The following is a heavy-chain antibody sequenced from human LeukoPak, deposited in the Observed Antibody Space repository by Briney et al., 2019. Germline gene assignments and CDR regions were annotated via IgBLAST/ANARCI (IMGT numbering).Heavy chain of an antibody. D-gene: IGHD6-13*01. J-gene: IGHJ4*02. CDR3: AKGGSSWYPDY. V-gene: IGHV3-30*02. CDR1: GFTFSSYG. Sequence: QPGGSLRLSCAASGFTFSSYGMHWVRQAPGKGLEWVAFIRHDGSYKYYADSVKGRFTISRDNSGNTLNLQMNSLRAEDTAVHYCAKGGSSWYPDYWGQGTLVTVSS. CDR2: IRHDGSYK.